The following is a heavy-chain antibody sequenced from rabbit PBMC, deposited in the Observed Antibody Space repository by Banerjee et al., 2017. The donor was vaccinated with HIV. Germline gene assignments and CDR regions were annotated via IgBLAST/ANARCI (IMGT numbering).Heavy chain of an antibody. CDR2: IYTGSSGST. V-gene: IGHV1S40*01. J-gene: IGHJ4*01. D-gene: IGHD8-1*01. Sequence: QSLEESGGDLVKPGASLTLTCTASGFSFSNNAMCWVRQAPGKGLEWIACIYTGSSGSTDYASWAKGRFTISKTSSTTVTLQMTSLTAADTATYFCARAEISNYKLWGPGTLVTVS. CDR1: GFSFSNNA. CDR3: ARAEISNYKL.